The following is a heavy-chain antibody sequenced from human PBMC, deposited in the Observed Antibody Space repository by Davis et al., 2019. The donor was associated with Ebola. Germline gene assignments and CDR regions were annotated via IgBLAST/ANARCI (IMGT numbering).Heavy chain of an antibody. CDR1: GGSISSSY. Sequence: MPGGSLRLSCTVSGGSISSSYWSWIRQPPGKGLECIGSIYYTGSTNYNPSLKSRVTISVDTSKNQFSLKLSSVTAADTAVYYCARTDYGDLPFDYWGQGTLVTVSS. J-gene: IGHJ4*02. V-gene: IGHV4-59*01. CDR3: ARTDYGDLPFDY. D-gene: IGHD4-17*01. CDR2: IYYTGST.